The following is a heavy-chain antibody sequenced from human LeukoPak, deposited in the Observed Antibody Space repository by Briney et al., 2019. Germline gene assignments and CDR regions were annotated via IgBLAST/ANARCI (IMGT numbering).Heavy chain of an antibody. V-gene: IGHV4-59*08. D-gene: IGHD1-26*01. Sequence: SETLSLTCTVSSGSISSYYWSWIRQPPGKGLEWIGSIYHSGSTYYNPSLKSRVTISVDTSKNQFSLKLSSVTAADTAVYYCARGLRVGAPDYWGQGTLVTVSS. J-gene: IGHJ4*02. CDR1: SGSISSYY. CDR3: ARGLRVGAPDY. CDR2: IYHSGST.